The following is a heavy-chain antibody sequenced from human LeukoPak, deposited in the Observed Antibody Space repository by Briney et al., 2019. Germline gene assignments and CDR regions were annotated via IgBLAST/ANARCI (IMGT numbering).Heavy chain of an antibody. V-gene: IGHV3-74*01. CDR3: ARSLGSSGYQDY. CDR2: INSDGSST. Sequence: PGGSLRLSCAASGFTFSSYLMHWVRQAPGKGLVWVSRINSDGSSTSYADSVKGRFTISRDNAKNTVYLQMNSLRAEDTAVYYCARSLGSSGYQDYWGQGTLVTVSS. D-gene: IGHD3-22*01. J-gene: IGHJ4*02. CDR1: GFTFSSYL.